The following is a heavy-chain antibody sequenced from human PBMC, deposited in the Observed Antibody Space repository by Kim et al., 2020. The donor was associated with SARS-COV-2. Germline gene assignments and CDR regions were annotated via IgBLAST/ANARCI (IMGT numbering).Heavy chain of an antibody. V-gene: IGHV7-4-1*02. CDR1: GYTFTSYA. Sequence: ASVKVSCKASGYTFTSYAMNWVRQAPGQGLEWMGWINTNTGNPTYAQGFTGRFVFSLDTSVSTAYLQISSLKAEDTAVYYCARLLAGTTSGGYYYGMDVWAKGPRSPSP. CDR3: ARLLAGTTSGGYYYGMDV. J-gene: IGHJ6*02. CDR2: INTNTGNP. D-gene: IGHD1-7*01.